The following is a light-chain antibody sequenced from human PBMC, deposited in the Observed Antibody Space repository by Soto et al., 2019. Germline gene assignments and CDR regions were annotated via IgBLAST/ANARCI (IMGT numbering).Light chain of an antibody. Sequence: EIVMTQSPATLSVSPGERATLSCRASQSISKNVAWYQQKPGQAPRLLIYAASTRAIAIPARFSGSGSGTEFTLTISSLQSEDIALYYCEQYNNWPWTFGQGTKVEIK. CDR3: EQYNNWPWT. CDR2: AAS. V-gene: IGKV3-15*01. J-gene: IGKJ1*01. CDR1: QSISKN.